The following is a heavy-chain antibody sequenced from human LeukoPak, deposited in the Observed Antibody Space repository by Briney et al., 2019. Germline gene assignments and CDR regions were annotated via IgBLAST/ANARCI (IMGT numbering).Heavy chain of an antibody. J-gene: IGHJ2*01. V-gene: IGHV4-30-2*01. D-gene: IGHD3-22*01. CDR1: GDSISSGGYS. Sequence: SQTLSLTCAVSGDSISSGGYSWSWIRQPPGKGLEWIGYIYHSGTTYYNPSLKSRVTISVDTSKNQFSLKLSSVTAADTAVYYCARDRFYDSSGYYYFWYFDLWGRGTPVTVSS. CDR2: IYHSGTT. CDR3: ARDRFYDSSGYYYFWYFDL.